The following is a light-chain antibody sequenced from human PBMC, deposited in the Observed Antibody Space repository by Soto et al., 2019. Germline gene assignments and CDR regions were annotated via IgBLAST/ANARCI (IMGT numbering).Light chain of an antibody. Sequence: EIVLTQSPATLSLSPGERATLSCRASQSVSSYLAWYQQKPGQAPRVIIYDASNRATGIPARFSGSGSGTDFTLTISSLEPEDVAVYYCQQRSNWPITFGQGTRLEIK. CDR2: DAS. J-gene: IGKJ5*01. CDR3: QQRSNWPIT. V-gene: IGKV3-11*01. CDR1: QSVSSY.